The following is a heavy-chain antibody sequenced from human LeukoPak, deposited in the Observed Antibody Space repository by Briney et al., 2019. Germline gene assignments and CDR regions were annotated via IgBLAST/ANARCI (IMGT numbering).Heavy chain of an antibody. J-gene: IGHJ1*01. Sequence: GGSLRLSCAASGFNFNTYTMNWVRQAPGKGLEWVSSISSDSSYIYYADAVHGRFTVSRDNAKYSLYLQMNSLRAEDTAVYYCARGLYCSSTSCPGGEYFQHWGQGTLVTVSS. V-gene: IGHV3-21*01. CDR2: ISSDSSYI. D-gene: IGHD2-2*01. CDR1: GFNFNTYT. CDR3: ARGLYCSSTSCPGGEYFQH.